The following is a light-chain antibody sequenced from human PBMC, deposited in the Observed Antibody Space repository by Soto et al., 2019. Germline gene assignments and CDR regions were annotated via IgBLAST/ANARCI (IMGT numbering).Light chain of an antibody. Sequence: LRTQSPATLSVSPGERATLSCRASQGIKDYLAWFQQKPGKAPRLLIYGASTRATAIPARFSGSGSGTEVTLSISSMQSEDFAVYYCQQYNTWPRTFGQGT. J-gene: IGKJ1*01. CDR2: GAS. V-gene: IGKV3-15*01. CDR1: QGIKDY. CDR3: QQYNTWPRT.